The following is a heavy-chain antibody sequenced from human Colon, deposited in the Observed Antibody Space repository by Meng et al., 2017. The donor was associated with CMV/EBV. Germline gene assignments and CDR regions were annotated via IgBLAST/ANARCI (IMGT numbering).Heavy chain of an antibody. CDR2: MNPNSGNR. Sequence: ASVKVSCKASGYTFTSYDINWVRQATGQGLEWMGWMNPNSGNRGYAQKFQGRVTMTRNTSISTAYMELSSLRSEDTAVYYCARGVGYCSSTSCYWDYWGQGTLVTVSS. J-gene: IGHJ4*02. CDR3: ARGVGYCSSTSCYWDY. D-gene: IGHD2-2*03. CDR1: GYTFTSYD. V-gene: IGHV1-8*01.